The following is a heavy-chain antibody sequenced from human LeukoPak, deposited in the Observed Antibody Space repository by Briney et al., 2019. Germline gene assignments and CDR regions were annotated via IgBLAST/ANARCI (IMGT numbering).Heavy chain of an antibody. CDR3: ARAVAGTVYVAFDI. Sequence: SVKVSCKASGGTFSSYAISWVRQAPGQGLEWMGGIIPICGTANYAQKFQGRVTITADESTSTAYMELSSLRSEDTAVYYCARAVAGTVYVAFDIWGQGTMVTVSS. CDR1: GGTFSSYA. V-gene: IGHV1-69*13. CDR2: IIPICGTA. D-gene: IGHD6-19*01. J-gene: IGHJ3*02.